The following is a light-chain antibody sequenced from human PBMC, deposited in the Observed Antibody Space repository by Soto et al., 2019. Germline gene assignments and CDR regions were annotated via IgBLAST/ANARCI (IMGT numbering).Light chain of an antibody. V-gene: IGLV2-23*02. CDR2: EVS. CDR1: SSDVGSYNL. Sequence: QSVLTQPASVSGSPGQSIAISCTGTSSDVGSYNLVSWYQQHPGKAPKLMIYEVSKRPSGVSDRFSGCKSGNTASLTISGLQAEDEADYYCFSYAGSPYVSGTGTKVTVL. J-gene: IGLJ1*01. CDR3: FSYAGSPYV.